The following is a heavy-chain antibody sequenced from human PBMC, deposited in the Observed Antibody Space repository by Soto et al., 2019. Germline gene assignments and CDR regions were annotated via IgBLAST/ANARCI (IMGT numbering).Heavy chain of an antibody. Sequence: QMQLVQSGPEVKKPGTSVKVSCKASGFTFTSSAVQWVRQARGQRLEWIGWIVVGSGNTNYAQKFQERVTITRDMSTSTAYMELSSLRSEDTAVYYCAADPLLPLIVVPLPGSMDVWGQGTTVTVSS. CDR1: GFTFTSSA. CDR2: IVVGSGNT. D-gene: IGHD3-22*01. J-gene: IGHJ6*02. CDR3: AADPLLPLIVVPLPGSMDV. V-gene: IGHV1-58*01.